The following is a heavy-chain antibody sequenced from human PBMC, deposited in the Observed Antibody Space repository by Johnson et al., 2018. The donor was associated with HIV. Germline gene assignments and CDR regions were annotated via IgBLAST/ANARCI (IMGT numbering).Heavy chain of an antibody. J-gene: IGHJ3*02. CDR1: GFTFSTYA. CDR2: ISSSGGST. D-gene: IGHD6-13*01. V-gene: IGHV3-64*01. CDR3: ARERRSSSWYDASDI. Sequence: VQLVESGGGVVQPGGSLRLSCAVSGFTFSTYAMHWVRQAPGKGLEYVSGISSSGGSTFYANSVKGRFTISRDNSRNRLYLQMGSLRDEDMAVYYCARERRSSSWYDASDIWGQGTMVTVSS.